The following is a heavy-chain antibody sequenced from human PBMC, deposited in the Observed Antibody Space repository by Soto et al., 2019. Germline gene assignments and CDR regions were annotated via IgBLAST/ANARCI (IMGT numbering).Heavy chain of an antibody. CDR3: ARDKNYGSNWEDWDFDL. D-gene: IGHD7-27*01. V-gene: IGHV3-23*01. Sequence: EVQLLESGGGLVQPGGSLRLSCEASGFAFSGYAMSWVRQAPGKGLEWVSGFGNSGNRTYYADSVKGRLIISRDNSKNMLYLQMNSLRAEDTAIYYCARDKNYGSNWEDWDFDLWGRGTLVTVSS. CDR1: GFAFSGYA. J-gene: IGHJ2*01. CDR2: FGNSGNRT.